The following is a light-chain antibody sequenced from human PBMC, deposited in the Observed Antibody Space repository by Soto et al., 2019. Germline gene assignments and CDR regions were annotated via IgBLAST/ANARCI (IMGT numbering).Light chain of an antibody. V-gene: IGKV3-20*01. J-gene: IGKJ1*01. Sequence: EMLMTQSPATLSVSPGERATLSCRASQDVGSNLAWYQQKPGQAPRLLIYGASTRATGIPDRFSGSGSGTDFTLTISRLEPEDFAVYYCQQYSSSPLTFGQGTKVDIK. CDR2: GAS. CDR3: QQYSSSPLT. CDR1: QDVGSN.